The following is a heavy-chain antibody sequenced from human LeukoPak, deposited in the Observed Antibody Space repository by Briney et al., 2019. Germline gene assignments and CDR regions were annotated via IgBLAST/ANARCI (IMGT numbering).Heavy chain of an antibody. CDR3: AKGGNTYYFDY. V-gene: IGHV3-30*18. CDR2: ISYDGSNK. CDR1: GFTFSSYG. J-gene: IGHJ4*02. Sequence: GSLRLSCAASGFTFSSYGMHWVRQAPGKGLGWVAVISYDGSNKYYGDSVKGRFTISRDNSKNTLYLQMNSLRAEDTAVYYCAKGGNTYYFDYWGQGTLVTVSS. D-gene: IGHD5-18*01.